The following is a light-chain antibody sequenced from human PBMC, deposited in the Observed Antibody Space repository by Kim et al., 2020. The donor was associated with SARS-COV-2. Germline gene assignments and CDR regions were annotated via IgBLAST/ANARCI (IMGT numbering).Light chain of an antibody. CDR3: AAWDGRLNGPV. CDR2: GNN. J-gene: IGLJ3*02. CDR1: SFNIGTNV. Sequence: QSVLTQPPSASGTPGQRVTISCSGSSFNIGTNVVDWYQHLPRTAPKLLMFGNNKRPSGVPDRFSGAKSGTSASLDISGVQSEDEATYYCAAWDGRLNGPVFGGGTQLTVL. V-gene: IGLV1-44*01.